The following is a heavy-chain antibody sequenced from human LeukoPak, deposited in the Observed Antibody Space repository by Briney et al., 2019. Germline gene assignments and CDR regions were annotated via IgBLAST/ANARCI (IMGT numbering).Heavy chain of an antibody. CDR3: ARARGGYSYGDFDY. V-gene: IGHV4-59*12. Sequence: SETLSLTCTVSGGSISSYYWSWIRQPPGKGLEWIGYIYYSGSTNYNPSLKSRVTISVDTSKNQFSLKLSSVTAADTAVYYCARARGGYSYGDFDYWGQGTLVTVSS. J-gene: IGHJ4*02. CDR1: GGSISSYY. D-gene: IGHD5-18*01. CDR2: IYYSGST.